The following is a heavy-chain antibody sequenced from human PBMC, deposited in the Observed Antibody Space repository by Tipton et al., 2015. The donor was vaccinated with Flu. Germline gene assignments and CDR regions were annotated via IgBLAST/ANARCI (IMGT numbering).Heavy chain of an antibody. Sequence: TLSLTCSVSGGPITSSSYYWGWIRQPPGRPLEWVGSIYYTGYRYDNPSLKSRLAMSIDTSQSQFSLRPSSMTAADTAVYYCAKVKFGWVESWAQGTLVTVSS. J-gene: IGHJ5*01. D-gene: IGHD3-16*01. CDR2: IYYTGYR. V-gene: IGHV4-39*07. CDR3: AKVKFGWVES. CDR1: GGPITSSSYY.